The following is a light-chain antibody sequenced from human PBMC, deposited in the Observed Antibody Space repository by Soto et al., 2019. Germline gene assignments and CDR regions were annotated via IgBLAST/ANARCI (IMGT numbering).Light chain of an antibody. J-gene: IGKJ3*01. V-gene: IGKV2-28*01. CDR1: QSLLHSNGYNY. CDR3: MQARQTPFT. CDR2: LGS. Sequence: DIVMTQSPLSLPVTPGEPASISCRSSQSLLHSNGYNYLDWYLQKPGQSPQLLIYLGSNRASGVPDRFSGSGSGTDVTLQVSRVEAEDGGVLYCMQARQTPFTFGPGTKVDIK.